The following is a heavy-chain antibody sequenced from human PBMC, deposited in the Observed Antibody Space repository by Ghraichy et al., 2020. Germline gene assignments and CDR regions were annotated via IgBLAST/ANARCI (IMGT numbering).Heavy chain of an antibody. V-gene: IGHV4-30-2*01. D-gene: IGHD2-15*01. Sequence: SETLSLTCAVSGGSISSGGYSWSWIRQPPGKGLEWIGYIYHSGSTYYNPSLKSRVTISVDRSKNQFSLKLSSVTAADTAVYYCARERDCSGGSCYSGAFDIWGQGTMVTVSS. J-gene: IGHJ3*02. CDR1: GGSISSGGYS. CDR3: ARERDCSGGSCYSGAFDI. CDR2: IYHSGST.